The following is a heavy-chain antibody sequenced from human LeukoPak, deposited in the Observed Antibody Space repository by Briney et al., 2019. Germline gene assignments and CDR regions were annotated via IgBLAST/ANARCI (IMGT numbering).Heavy chain of an antibody. V-gene: IGHV3-66*02. Sequence: PGGSLRLSCAASGFTVSSNYMSWGRQAPGKGLEWVSVIYSGGNTYYADSVKSRFTISRDNSKNTLYLQMNSLRAEDTAVYYCAREDISGNLWPNDAFDIWGQGTMVTVSS. J-gene: IGHJ3*02. CDR3: AREDISGNLWPNDAFDI. D-gene: IGHD3-22*01. CDR1: GFTVSSNY. CDR2: IYSGGNT.